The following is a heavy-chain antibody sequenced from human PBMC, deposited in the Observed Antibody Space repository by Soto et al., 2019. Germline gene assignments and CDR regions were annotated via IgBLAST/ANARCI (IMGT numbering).Heavy chain of an antibody. J-gene: IGHJ4*02. V-gene: IGHV3-23*01. CDR3: AKILETAATGY. Sequence: GGSLRLSCSASGFTFRSYAMTWVRRAPGKGLEWVSSISGSGGVTFFGDSVKGRFTVSRDNSKNTLYLQMNSLRGEDTAIYYCAKILETAATGYWGQGTLVTVSS. CDR2: ISGSGGVT. CDR1: GFTFRSYA. D-gene: IGHD2-15*01.